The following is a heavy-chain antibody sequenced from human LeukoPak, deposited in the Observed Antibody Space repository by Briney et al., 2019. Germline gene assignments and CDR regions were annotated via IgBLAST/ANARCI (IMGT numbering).Heavy chain of an antibody. CDR2: INHSGST. D-gene: IGHD3-22*01. CDR1: GGSFSGYY. CDR3: ASGYYPHWYFDL. V-gene: IGHV4-34*01. Sequence: SETLSLTCAVYGGSFSGYYWSWIRQPPGKGLEWIGEINHSGSTNYNPSLKSRVTISVDTSKNQFSLKLSSVTAADTAVYYCASGYYPHWYFDLWGRGTLVTVSS. J-gene: IGHJ2*01.